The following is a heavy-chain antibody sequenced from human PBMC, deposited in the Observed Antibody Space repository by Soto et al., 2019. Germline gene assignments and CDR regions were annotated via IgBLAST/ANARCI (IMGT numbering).Heavy chain of an antibody. Sequence: SETLYLTCTVSGGSISSSSYYWGWIRQPPGKGLEWIGSIYYGGSTNYNPSLKSRVTISVDTPKNQFSLKLSSVTAADTAVYYCAKNWNWGSLVHWGQGTLVTVSS. V-gene: IGHV4-39*01. CDR3: AKNWNWGSLVH. CDR2: IYYGGST. CDR1: GGSISSSSYY. D-gene: IGHD7-27*01. J-gene: IGHJ4*02.